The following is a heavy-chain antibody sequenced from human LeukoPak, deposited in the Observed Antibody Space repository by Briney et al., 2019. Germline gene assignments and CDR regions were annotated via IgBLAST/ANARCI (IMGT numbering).Heavy chain of an antibody. CDR3: AKDLDSSGTPVGIFDY. J-gene: IGHJ4*02. Sequence: GRSLRLSCAASGFTFRSYGMHWVRQAPGKGLEWVSGISWNSGSIGYADSVKGRFTISRDNAKNSLYLQMNSLRAEDTALYYCAKDLDSSGTPVGIFDYWGQGTLVTVSS. V-gene: IGHV3-9*01. CDR1: GFTFRSYG. D-gene: IGHD3-22*01. CDR2: ISWNSGSI.